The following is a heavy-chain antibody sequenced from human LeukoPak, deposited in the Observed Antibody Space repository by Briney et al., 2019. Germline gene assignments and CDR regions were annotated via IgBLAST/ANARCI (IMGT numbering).Heavy chain of an antibody. Sequence: QTGGSLSLSCAASGFTFSSYAMSWVRQAPGKGLEWVSAISGSGGSTYYADSVKGRFTISRDNSKNTLYLQMNSLRAEDTAVYYCASGSGSFRVMDAFEFWGQGTMVTVSS. J-gene: IGHJ3*01. CDR1: GFTFSSYA. V-gene: IGHV3-23*01. D-gene: IGHD1-26*01. CDR2: ISGSGGST. CDR3: ASGSGSFRVMDAFEF.